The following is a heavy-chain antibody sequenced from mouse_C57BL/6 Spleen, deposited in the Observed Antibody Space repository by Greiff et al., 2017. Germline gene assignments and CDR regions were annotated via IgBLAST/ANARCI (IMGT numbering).Heavy chain of an antibody. CDR1: GFTFSSYT. D-gene: IGHD1-1*01. V-gene: IGHV5-9*01. CDR3: ESPSCGYGIAFAY. Sequence: EVQLVESGGGLVKPGGSLKLSCAASGFTFSSYTMSWVRQTPEKRLEWIATISGGGGNTYYPDSVKGRFTISRDNAKNTLYLQMISLRSEDTALYSGESPSCGYGIAFAYWGQGTLVTVSA. CDR2: ISGGGGNT. J-gene: IGHJ3*01.